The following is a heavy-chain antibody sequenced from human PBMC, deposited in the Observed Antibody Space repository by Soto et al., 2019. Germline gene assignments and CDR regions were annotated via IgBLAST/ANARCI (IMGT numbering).Heavy chain of an antibody. Sequence: EVQLLESGGGLVQPGGSLRLSCAASGFTFSSYAMSWVRQAPGKGLEWVSAISGSGGSTYYADSVKGRFTISRDNSKNTLYRQMNSLRAEDTAVYYCAKGNSSSWLAFDYWGQGTLVTVSS. CDR2: ISGSGGST. CDR1: GFTFSSYA. CDR3: AKGNSSSWLAFDY. D-gene: IGHD6-13*01. J-gene: IGHJ4*02. V-gene: IGHV3-23*01.